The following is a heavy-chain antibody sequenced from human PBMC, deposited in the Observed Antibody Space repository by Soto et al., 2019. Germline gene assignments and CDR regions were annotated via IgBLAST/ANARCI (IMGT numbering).Heavy chain of an antibody. V-gene: IGHV1-18*01. Sequence: ASVKVSCKASGYTFTSYGISWVRQAPGQGLEWMGWISAYNGNTNYAQKLQGRVTMTTDTSTSTAYMELRSLRSDDTAVYYCARVPFSQDDYSNYFDYWGQGTLVTVSS. CDR1: GYTFTSYG. D-gene: IGHD4-4*01. CDR3: ARVPFSQDDYSNYFDY. J-gene: IGHJ4*02. CDR2: ISAYNGNT.